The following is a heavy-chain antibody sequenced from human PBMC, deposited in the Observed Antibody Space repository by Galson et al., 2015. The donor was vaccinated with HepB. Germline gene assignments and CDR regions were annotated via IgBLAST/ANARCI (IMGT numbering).Heavy chain of an antibody. D-gene: IGHD1-20*01. V-gene: IGHV3-30*18. Sequence: SLRLSCAASGSTFSSYGMHWVRQAPGKGLEWVAVISYGGTNEDYADSVKGRFTISRDNSKNTLYLQMNSLRAEDTAVYYCAKDVTGQYYYGMDVWGQGTTVTVSS. CDR1: GSTFSSYG. CDR3: AKDVTGQYYYGMDV. J-gene: IGHJ6*02. CDR2: ISYGGTNE.